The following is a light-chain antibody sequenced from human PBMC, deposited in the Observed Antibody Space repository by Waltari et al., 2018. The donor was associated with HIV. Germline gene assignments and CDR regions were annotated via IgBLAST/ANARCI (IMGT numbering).Light chain of an antibody. CDR2: GAS. Sequence: IVLTQSPGTLSLSPGDRPILSCSASQSVSANFLGWYQQRPGQAPRPLVHGASRRSTGTPARFSCGGSGTDFTLIISRLQPEDFAVYYCQQCATSPWTFGQGTTV. CDR3: QQCATSPWT. CDR1: QSVSANF. J-gene: IGKJ1*01. V-gene: IGKV3-20*01.